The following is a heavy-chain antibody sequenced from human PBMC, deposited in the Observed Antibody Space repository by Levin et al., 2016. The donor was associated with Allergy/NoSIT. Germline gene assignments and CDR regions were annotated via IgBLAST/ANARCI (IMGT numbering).Heavy chain of an antibody. D-gene: IGHD3-10*01. CDR3: AKGAGPSLGERV. Sequence: GESLKISCAASGFTFSSFAMNWVRQAPGKGLEWVSGVSDSGGTTYYADSVKGRFTISRDNSKNTLYLQMNSLTAEDTALYYCAKGAGPSLGERVWGQGTLVTVSS. V-gene: IGHV3-23*01. CDR1: GFTFSSFA. J-gene: IGHJ4*02. CDR2: VSDSGGTT.